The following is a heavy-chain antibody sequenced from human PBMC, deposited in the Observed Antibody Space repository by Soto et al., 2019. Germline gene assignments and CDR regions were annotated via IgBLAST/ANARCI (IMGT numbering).Heavy chain of an antibody. D-gene: IGHD3-3*01. J-gene: IGHJ6*02. CDR3: ARCGGTDFWGGYYLIYGMDV. V-gene: IGHV3-21*01. Sequence: GGSLRLSCAASGFTFSSYSMNWVRQAPGKGLEWVSSISSSSSYIYYADSVKGRFTISRDNAKNSLYLQMNSLRAEDTAMDYCARCGGTDFWGGYYLIYGMDVWGQGTTVTVSS. CDR2: ISSSSSYI. CDR1: GFTFSSYS.